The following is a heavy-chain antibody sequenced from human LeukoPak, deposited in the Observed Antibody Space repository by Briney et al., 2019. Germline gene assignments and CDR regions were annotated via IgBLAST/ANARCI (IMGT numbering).Heavy chain of an antibody. CDR2: INPNSGGT. Sequence: GASVKVSCKASEYTFTGYYMHWVRQAPGQGLEWMGWINPNSGGTNYAQKFQGRVTMTRDTSISIAHMELSRLRSDDTAVYYCARVTGTIFGVFIASEYYYYGMDVWGQGTTVTVSS. D-gene: IGHD3-3*01. V-gene: IGHV1-2*02. J-gene: IGHJ6*02. CDR1: EYTFTGYY. CDR3: ARVTGTIFGVFIASEYYYYGMDV.